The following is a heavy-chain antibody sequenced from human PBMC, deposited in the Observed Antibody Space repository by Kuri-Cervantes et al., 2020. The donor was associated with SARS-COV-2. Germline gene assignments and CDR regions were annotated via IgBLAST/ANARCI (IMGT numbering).Heavy chain of an antibody. V-gene: IGHV3-23*01. CDR2: ISGSGGST. D-gene: IGHD2-2*01. CDR3: AKAGDIVVVPAAYFDY. J-gene: IGHJ4*02. Sequence: GKSLKISCAASGFTFSSYAMSWVRQAPGKGLEWVSAISGSGGSTYYADSVKGRFTISRDNSKNTLYLQMNSLRAEDTAVYYCAKAGDIVVVPAAYFDYWGQGTLVTVSS. CDR1: GFTFSSYA.